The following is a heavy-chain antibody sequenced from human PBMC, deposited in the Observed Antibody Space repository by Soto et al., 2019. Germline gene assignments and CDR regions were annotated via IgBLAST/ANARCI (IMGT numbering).Heavy chain of an antibody. CDR2: MNPNSGNT. CDR3: ARVPSRIAAARMDV. CDR1: GYTFTRYD. J-gene: IGHJ6*02. D-gene: IGHD6-13*01. Sequence: ASVKVSCKASGYTFTRYDINWVRQATGQGLEWMGWMNPNSGNTGYAQKFQGRVTMTRNTSISTAYMELSSLRSEDTAVYYWARVPSRIAAARMDVWGQGTTVTVSS. V-gene: IGHV1-8*01.